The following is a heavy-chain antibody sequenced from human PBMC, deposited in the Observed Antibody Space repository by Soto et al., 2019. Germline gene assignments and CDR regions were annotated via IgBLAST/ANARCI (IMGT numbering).Heavy chain of an antibody. CDR3: ACGSWYGGRGHLGYYYYYYGMDA. J-gene: IGHJ6*02. CDR2: IIPIFGTA. V-gene: IGHV1-69*06. Sequence: ASVKVSCKASGGTFSSYAISWVRQAPGQGLEWMGGIIPIFGTANYAQKFQGRVTITADKSTSTAYMELSSLRSEDTAVYYCACGSWYGGRGHLGYYYYYYGMDAWGQGTTVTVSS. CDR1: GGTFSSYA. D-gene: IGHD6-13*01.